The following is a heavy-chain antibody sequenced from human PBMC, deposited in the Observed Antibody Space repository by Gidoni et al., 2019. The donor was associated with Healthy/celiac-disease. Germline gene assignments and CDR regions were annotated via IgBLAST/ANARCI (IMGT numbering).Heavy chain of an antibody. Sequence: EVQLVESGGGLVQSGGSLRLSCAASGLTVSSYAMSWLRQAPGQGLEWVSAISGSGGSTYYADSVKGRFTISRYNSKNTLYLQMNSLRAEDTAVYYCAKDPGIYIAAAFFDYWGQGTLVTVSS. J-gene: IGHJ4*02. CDR3: AKDPGIYIAAAFFDY. CDR1: GLTVSSYA. D-gene: IGHD6-13*01. CDR2: ISGSGGST. V-gene: IGHV3-23*04.